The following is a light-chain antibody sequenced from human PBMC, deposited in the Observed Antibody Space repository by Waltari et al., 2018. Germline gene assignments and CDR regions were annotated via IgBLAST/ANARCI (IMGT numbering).Light chain of an antibody. V-gene: IGLV3-1*01. Sequence: SYEVTQPPSVSVSPGQTASITCSGDKLGEKYASWYQQKPGQSPVLVVYKDNKRPSGIPERCPGSSSGNTATLTISGTQAMDEADYYCQAWDSTTRVFGAGTKVTVL. CDR3: QAWDSTTRV. J-gene: IGLJ1*01. CDR1: KLGEKY. CDR2: KDN.